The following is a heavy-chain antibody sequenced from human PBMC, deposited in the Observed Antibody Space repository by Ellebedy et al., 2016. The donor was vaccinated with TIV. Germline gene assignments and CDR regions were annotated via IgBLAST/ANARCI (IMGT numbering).Heavy chain of an antibody. CDR2: IIPIFGTA. CDR3: AREVMRYYDSSGYYTDY. D-gene: IGHD3-22*01. V-gene: IGHV1-69*13. CDR1: GGTFSSYA. J-gene: IGHJ4*02. Sequence: SVKVSXXASGGTFSSYAINWVRQATGQGLEWMGGIIPIFGTANYAQKFQGRVTITADESTSTAYMELRSLRSDDTAVYYCAREVMRYYDSSGYYTDYWGQGTLVTVSS.